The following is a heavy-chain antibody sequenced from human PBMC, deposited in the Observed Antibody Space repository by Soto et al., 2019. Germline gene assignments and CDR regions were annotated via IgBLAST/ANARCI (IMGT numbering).Heavy chain of an antibody. V-gene: IGHV3-48*02. Sequence: GSLRLSCAASGFTFSSYSMNWVRQAPGKGLEWVSYISSSGSTIYYADSVKGRFTISRDNAKNSLYLQMNSLRDEDTAVYYCARNYDFWSVYPPQYYYYGMDVWGQGTTVTVSS. CDR2: ISSSGSTI. D-gene: IGHD3-3*01. CDR3: ARNYDFWSVYPPQYYYYGMDV. J-gene: IGHJ6*02. CDR1: GFTFSSYS.